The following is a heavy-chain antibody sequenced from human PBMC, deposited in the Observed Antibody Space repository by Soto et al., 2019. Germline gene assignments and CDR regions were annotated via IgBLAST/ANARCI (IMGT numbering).Heavy chain of an antibody. CDR2: ISSSSSTI. CDR3: ARAEMATSYYYYYGMYV. V-gene: IGHV3-48*02. J-gene: IGHJ6*02. CDR1: GFTFSSYS. Sequence: GGSLRLSCVASGFTFSSYSMNWVRQAPGKGLEWVSYISSSSSTIYYADSVKGRFTISRDNAKNSLYLQRNSLSDEDTPVYSCARAEMATSYYYYYGMYVGGQGTTVTVSS. D-gene: IGHD5-12*01.